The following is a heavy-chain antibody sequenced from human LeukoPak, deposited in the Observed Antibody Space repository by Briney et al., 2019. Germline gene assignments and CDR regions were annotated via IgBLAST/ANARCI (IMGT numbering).Heavy chain of an antibody. J-gene: IGHJ4*02. V-gene: IGHV3-23*01. CDR3: ANDSPRWLQLGDY. Sequence: GGSLRLSCAASRFSFSRYAMSWIGQAPGKGLEWVSAISVSGGSTYYADSVKGRFTISRDNSKNTLYLQMNSLRAEDTAVYYCANDSPRWLQLGDYWGQGTLVTVSS. D-gene: IGHD5-24*01. CDR1: RFSFSRYA. CDR2: ISVSGGST.